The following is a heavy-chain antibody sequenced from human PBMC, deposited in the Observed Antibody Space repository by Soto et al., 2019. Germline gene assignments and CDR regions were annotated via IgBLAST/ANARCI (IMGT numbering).Heavy chain of an antibody. D-gene: IGHD1-26*01. V-gene: IGHV3-21*01. CDR2: ISSSSRHI. J-gene: IGHJ1*01. CDR3: ARDPSDLWEPDQYFPH. Sequence: EVQLVESGGGLVKPGGSLTLSCAASGFTFSSYSMNWVRQAPGKGLEWVSSISSSSRHIYYADSVKGRFTISRDNAKNSLYLQMNSLRAEDTAMYFCARDPSDLWEPDQYFPHWVQGTLVAVSS. CDR1: GFTFSSYS.